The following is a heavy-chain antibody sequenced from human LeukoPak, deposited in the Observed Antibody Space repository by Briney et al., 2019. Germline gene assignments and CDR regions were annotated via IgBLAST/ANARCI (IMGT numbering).Heavy chain of an antibody. J-gene: IGHJ4*02. V-gene: IGHV3-30*02. CDR2: IHHYVSNK. D-gene: IGHD1-26*01. Sequence: GGSLRLSCAVSGYSFSSDAMHWVRHPQPKGLGWVAFIHHYVSNKYYTNSMKGRFTLSRDNSNHTLYLQMTSMRAEDTAVYYCAKDLDRIVAAFDQWGQGTLVTV. CDR1: GYSFSSDA. CDR3: AKDLDRIVAAFDQ.